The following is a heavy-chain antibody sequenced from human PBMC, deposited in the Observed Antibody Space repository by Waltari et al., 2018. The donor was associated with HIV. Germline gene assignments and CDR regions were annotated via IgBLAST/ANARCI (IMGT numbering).Heavy chain of an antibody. CDR2: ISGSGVTE. Sequence: EVQLLESGGGLVRAGGSLRLSCAASGFTFSNYPMSWILQAPGKGPEWVSGISGSGVTEYYADSVRGRFTISRDDSRNTLDLQMTNLRAEDTAMYYCAKTGYDSGWTFDSWGQGTLVTVSS. J-gene: IGHJ5*01. CDR1: GFTFSNYP. V-gene: IGHV3-23*01. CDR3: AKTGYDSGWTFDS. D-gene: IGHD6-19*01.